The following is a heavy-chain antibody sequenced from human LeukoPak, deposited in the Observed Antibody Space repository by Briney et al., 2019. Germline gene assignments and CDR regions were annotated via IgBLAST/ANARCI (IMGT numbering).Heavy chain of an antibody. D-gene: IGHD4-17*01. J-gene: IGHJ3*02. V-gene: IGHV1-8*02. CDR3: ARGEAKDYGDYVENALDI. CDR1: GYTFTSNG. Sequence: ASVKVSCKASGYTFTSNGINWVRQAPGQGLEWMGWMNPNSGNTGYAQKFQGRVTMTRNTSISTAYMELSSLRSEDTAVYYCARGEAKDYGDYVENALDIWGQGTMVTVSS. CDR2: MNPNSGNT.